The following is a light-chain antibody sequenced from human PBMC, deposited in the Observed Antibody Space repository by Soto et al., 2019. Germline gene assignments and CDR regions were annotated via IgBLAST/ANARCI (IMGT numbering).Light chain of an antibody. CDR3: CSYTSRTTWV. CDR1: SSDIGGYNH. V-gene: IGLV2-14*01. J-gene: IGLJ3*02. Sequence: QSALTQPASESGTPGQSITISCTGTSSDIGGYNHVSWFQQHPGKAPKLLIYEVTNRPSGVSNRFSGSKSVNTASLTISGLQAEDEADYFCCSYTSRTTWVFGGGTKLTVL. CDR2: EVT.